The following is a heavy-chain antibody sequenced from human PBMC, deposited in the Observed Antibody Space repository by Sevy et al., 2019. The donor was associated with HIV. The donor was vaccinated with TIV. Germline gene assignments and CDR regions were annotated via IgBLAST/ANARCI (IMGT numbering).Heavy chain of an antibody. CDR1: GFSFSSYE. J-gene: IGHJ4*02. CDR3: ARDLPPSATTVAHFDC. CDR2: ISNSGTTI. Sequence: GSLRLSCAASGFSFSSYEMNWVRQAPGKGLEWVSYISNSGTTISYSDSVRGRFTISRDNARNLPYLQMNSLRAEDTAVYYCARDLPPSATTVAHFDCWGQGTLVTVSS. D-gene: IGHD4-17*01. V-gene: IGHV3-48*03.